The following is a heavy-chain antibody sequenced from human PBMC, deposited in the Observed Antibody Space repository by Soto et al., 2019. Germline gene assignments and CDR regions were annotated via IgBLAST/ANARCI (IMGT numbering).Heavy chain of an antibody. CDR1: GGSVSSGSYY. Sequence: ETLSLTCTVSGGSVSSGSYYWSWIRQPPGKGLEWIACIYYSGSTNYNPSLKSRVTISVDTSKNHFSLKLSSVTAADTAVYYCARYAYSNAWELDYWGQGTLVTSPQ. CDR3: ARYAYSNAWELDY. CDR2: IYYSGST. D-gene: IGHD6-19*01. V-gene: IGHV4-61*03. J-gene: IGHJ4*02.